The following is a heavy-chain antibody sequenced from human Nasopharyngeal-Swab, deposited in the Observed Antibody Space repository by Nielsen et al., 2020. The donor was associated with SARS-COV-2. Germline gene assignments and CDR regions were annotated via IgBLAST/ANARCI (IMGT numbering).Heavy chain of an antibody. Sequence: SETLSLTCTVSGGSISSGGYYWSWIRQHPGKGLEWIGHIYYSGSTYYNPSLKSRVTISVDTSKSQFSLKLSSVTAADTAVYYCAREGIAAAGTFDYYYYYMDVWGKGTAVTVSS. D-gene: IGHD6-13*01. CDR2: IYYSGST. CDR3: AREGIAAAGTFDYYYYYMDV. J-gene: IGHJ6*03. CDR1: GGSISSGGYY. V-gene: IGHV4-31*03.